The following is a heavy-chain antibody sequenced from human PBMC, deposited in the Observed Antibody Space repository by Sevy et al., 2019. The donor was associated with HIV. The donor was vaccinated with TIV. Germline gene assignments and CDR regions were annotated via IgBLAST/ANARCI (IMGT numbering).Heavy chain of an antibody. Sequence: GGSLRLSCAASGFTLSSYNMNRVRQAPGKGLEWVSSISGLSNYIYYADSMKGRFTISRDNAKNSLYLQMNSLRAEDTAVYYCARGPPDGSYDYFDYWGQGTLVTVSS. J-gene: IGHJ4*02. CDR1: GFTLSSYN. V-gene: IGHV3-21*01. CDR3: ARGPPDGSYDYFDY. CDR2: ISGLSNYI. D-gene: IGHD1-26*01.